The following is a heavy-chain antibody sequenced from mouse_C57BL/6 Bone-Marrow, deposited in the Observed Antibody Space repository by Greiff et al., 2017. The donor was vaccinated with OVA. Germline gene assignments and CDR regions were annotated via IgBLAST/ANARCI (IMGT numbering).Heavy chain of an antibody. Sequence: QVQLKESGPELVKPGASVKISCKASGYAFSSSWMNWVKQRPGKGLEWIGRIYPGDGDTNYNGKFKGKATLTADKSSSTAYMQLSSLTSEDSAVYFCARLGGSRGPYFDVWGTGTTVTVSS. V-gene: IGHV1-82*01. D-gene: IGHD1-1*01. J-gene: IGHJ1*03. CDR1: GYAFSSSW. CDR2: IYPGDGDT. CDR3: ARLGGSRGPYFDV.